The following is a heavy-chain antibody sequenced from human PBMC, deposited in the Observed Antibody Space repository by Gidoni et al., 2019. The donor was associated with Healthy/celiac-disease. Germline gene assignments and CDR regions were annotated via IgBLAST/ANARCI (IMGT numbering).Heavy chain of an antibody. CDR1: GFTVSSNY. CDR3: ARVRSGWYYFDL. CDR2: IYGGGST. J-gene: IGHJ2*01. V-gene: IGHV3-53*01. D-gene: IGHD6-19*01. Sequence: EVQLVESGGGFIQPGGSLRLSGAASGFTVSSNYMSLVRQAPGKGLGWVSVIYGGGSTYYADSVKGRFTISRDNSKNTLYLQMNSLRAEDTAVYYCARVRSGWYYFDLWGRGTLVTVSS.